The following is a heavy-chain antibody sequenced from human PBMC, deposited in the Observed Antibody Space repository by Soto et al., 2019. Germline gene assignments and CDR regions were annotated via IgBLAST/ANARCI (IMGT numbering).Heavy chain of an antibody. CDR1: GYTFTSYD. Sequence: GASVKVSCKASGYTFTSYDINWVRQATGQGLEWMGWMNPNSGNTGYAQKFQGRVTMTRNTSISTAYMELSSLRSEDTAVYYCARGTDYDFWSGYYPLDYYYYYMDVWGKGTTVTVSS. V-gene: IGHV1-8*01. J-gene: IGHJ6*03. D-gene: IGHD3-3*01. CDR2: MNPNSGNT. CDR3: ARGTDYDFWSGYYPLDYYYYYMDV.